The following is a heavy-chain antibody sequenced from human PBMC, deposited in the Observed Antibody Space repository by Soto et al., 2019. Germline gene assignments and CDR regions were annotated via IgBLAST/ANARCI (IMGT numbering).Heavy chain of an antibody. J-gene: IGHJ4*02. D-gene: IGHD5-12*01. CDR2: IYYSGST. V-gene: IGHV4-59*01. CDR3: ARGVGYAGVDY. CDR1: GGSLSSYY. Sequence: PSETLSLTCVVSGGSLSSYYWSWIRQPPGKGLEWIGYIYYSGSTNYNPSLKSRVTISVDTSKNQFSLKLSSVTAADTALYYCARGVGYAGVDYWGQGTLVTVS.